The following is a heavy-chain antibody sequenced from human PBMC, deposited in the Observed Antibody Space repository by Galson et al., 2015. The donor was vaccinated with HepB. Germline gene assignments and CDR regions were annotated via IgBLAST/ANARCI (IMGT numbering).Heavy chain of an antibody. CDR1: GFTFSSYG. D-gene: IGHD4-17*01. J-gene: IGHJ3*02. Sequence: SLRLSCAASGFTFSSYGMHWVRQAPGKGLEWVAVIWYDGSNKYYADSVKGRFTISRDNSKNTLYLQMNSLRAEDTAVYYCARTKLDYGDEDNAFDIWGQGTMVTVSS. CDR2: IWYDGSNK. V-gene: IGHV3-33*01. CDR3: ARTKLDYGDEDNAFDI.